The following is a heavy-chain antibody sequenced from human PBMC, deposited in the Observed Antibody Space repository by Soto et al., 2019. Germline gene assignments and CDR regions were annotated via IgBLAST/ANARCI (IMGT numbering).Heavy chain of an antibody. CDR2: IKFDASEK. J-gene: IGHJ4*01. CDR3: XXXXXXXXXNSXNHHLDY. Sequence: EVQLVESGGGLVQPGGSLRLSCAASGFTFGHYWMSWVXXXPXXXLEWVATIKFDASEKKYVDSVKGRFTMSRDNAKXSXXXXXXXXXXXXXXXXXXXXXXXXXXXNSXNHHLDYWGHGTLVTVSS. CDR1: GFTFGHYW. V-gene: IGHV3-7*01.